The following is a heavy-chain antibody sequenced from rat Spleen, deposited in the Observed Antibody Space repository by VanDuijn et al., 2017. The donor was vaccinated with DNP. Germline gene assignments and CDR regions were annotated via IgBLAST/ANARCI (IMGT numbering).Heavy chain of an antibody. CDR2: IWTGGTT. Sequence: QVQLKESGPGLVQPSQTLSLACTVSGFSLTTFPVHWVRQPSGKGLEWMGVIWTGGTTHISSIFKSRVSISRDTSKSQVFLKVNSLQAEDTAIYYCAKHFRDSYALDYWGQGVMVTVSS. V-gene: IGHV2-43*01. J-gene: IGHJ2*01. CDR1: GFSLTTFP. CDR3: AKHFRDSYALDY. D-gene: IGHD1-12*01.